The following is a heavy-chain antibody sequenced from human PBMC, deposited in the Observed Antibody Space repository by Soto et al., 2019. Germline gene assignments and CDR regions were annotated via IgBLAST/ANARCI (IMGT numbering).Heavy chain of an antibody. CDR1: GFTLSDYY. CDR2: ISDSATTM. V-gene: IGHV3-11*01. Sequence: GGSLRLSCAASGFTLSDYYMSWIRQAPGKGLEWISHISDSATTMYYADSVKGRFTISRDNARKSLFLHMNSLRAEDTAVYYCARDTAFISSGLFNPWGQGTLVTVSS. CDR3: ARDTAFISSGLFNP. J-gene: IGHJ5*02. D-gene: IGHD3-22*01.